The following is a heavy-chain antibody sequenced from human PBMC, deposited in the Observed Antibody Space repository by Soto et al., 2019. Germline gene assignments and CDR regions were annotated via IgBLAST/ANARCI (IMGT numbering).Heavy chain of an antibody. V-gene: IGHV5-51*01. Sequence: GESLKISCKGSGYSFTSYCIGWVRQMPGKGLEWMGIIYPGDSDTRYSPSFQGQVTISADKSISTAYLQWSSLKASDTAMYYCARGLSSSQVYFDYWGQGTLVTVSS. CDR2: IYPGDSDT. D-gene: IGHD6-13*01. CDR3: ARGLSSSQVYFDY. CDR1: GYSFTSYC. J-gene: IGHJ4*02.